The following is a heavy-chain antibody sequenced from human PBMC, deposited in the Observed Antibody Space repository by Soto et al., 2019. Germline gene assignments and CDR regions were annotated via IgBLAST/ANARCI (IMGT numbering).Heavy chain of an antibody. J-gene: IGHJ4*02. CDR2: INAGNGNT. V-gene: IGHV1-3*01. CDR3: ARGFLQACDY. Sequence: QVQLVQSGAEVKKTGASVKVSCKASGYTFTSYAMHWVRQAPGQRLEWMGWINAGNGNTKYSQKFQGRVTITRDTSASTAYMELSSLRSEDTAVYYCARGFLQACDYWGQGTLVTVSS. CDR1: GYTFTSYA. D-gene: IGHD4-4*01.